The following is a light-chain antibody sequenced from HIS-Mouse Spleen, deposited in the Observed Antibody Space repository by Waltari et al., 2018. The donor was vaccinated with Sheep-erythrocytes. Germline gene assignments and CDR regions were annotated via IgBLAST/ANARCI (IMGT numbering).Light chain of an antibody. J-gene: IGLJ3*02. Sequence: QLVLTQSPSASASLGASVKLTCTPSSGHSSYDIAWHQQQPEKGPRYLMKLNSDGSHSKWDGIPDRFSGSSSGAERYLTISSLQSEDEADYYCQTWGTGIRVFGGGTKLTVL. V-gene: IGLV4-69*01. CDR2: LNSDGSH. CDR1: SGHSSYD. CDR3: QTWGTGIRV.